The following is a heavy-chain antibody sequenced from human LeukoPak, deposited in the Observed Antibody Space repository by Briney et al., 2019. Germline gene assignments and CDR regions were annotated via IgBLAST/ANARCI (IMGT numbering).Heavy chain of an antibody. J-gene: IGHJ6*02. D-gene: IGHD3-22*01. Sequence: PGGSLRLSCAASGFTFSSYGMHWVRQAPGKGLEWVAVIWYDGSNKYYADSMKGRFTISRDNSKNTLYLQMNSLRAEDTAVYYCARDSVSAATTLPWLLLQPYYYGMDVWGQGTTVTVSS. CDR1: GFTFSSYG. V-gene: IGHV3-33*01. CDR3: ARDSVSAATTLPWLLLQPYYYGMDV. CDR2: IWYDGSNK.